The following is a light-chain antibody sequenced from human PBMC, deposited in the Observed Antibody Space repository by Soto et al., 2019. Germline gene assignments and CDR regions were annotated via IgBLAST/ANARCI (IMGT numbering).Light chain of an antibody. CDR3: QHGYVAPYS. J-gene: IGKJ2*03. Sequence: AIRLTQSPSSFSASAGDRVTISCRASQDIDSNLAWYQQKPGKAPKLLISGASNLHSGVPSRFTGSGSETDFALTIRSLQPEDFATYYCQHGYVAPYSFGQGTKVDIK. V-gene: IGKV1-8*01. CDR1: QDIDSN. CDR2: GAS.